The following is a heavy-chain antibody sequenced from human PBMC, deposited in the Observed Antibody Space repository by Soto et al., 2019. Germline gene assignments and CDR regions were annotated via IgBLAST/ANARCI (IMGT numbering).Heavy chain of an antibody. D-gene: IGHD6-6*01. J-gene: IGHJ6*01. CDR2: IYNSGGT. Sequence: QVQLQESGPGLVKPSETLSLTCTVSGGSVSSGSYSWSWIRQPPGKGLEWIGYIYNSGGTNYNPSLKSRVPISVDASQNQFSRQRSSVTAAEAAVYYCARVGVRLGRIAARPQADPYYYAMDVWGQGTRVTVSS. CDR3: ARVGVRLGRIAARPQADPYYYAMDV. CDR1: GGSVSSGSYS. V-gene: IGHV4-61*01.